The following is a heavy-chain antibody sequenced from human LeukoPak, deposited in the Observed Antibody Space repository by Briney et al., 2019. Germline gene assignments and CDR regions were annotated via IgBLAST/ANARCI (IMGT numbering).Heavy chain of an antibody. J-gene: IGHJ4*02. V-gene: IGHV3-15*01. CDR3: AKMGRVVITFSQIDY. Sequence: GGSLRLSCAASGFTFTNVWMIWVRQAPGKGLEWVGLIKTKSDGETTDYAAPVKGRFTISRDDSKNTLYLQMNSLRAEDTAVYYCAKMGRVVITFSQIDYWGQGTLVTVSS. D-gene: IGHD3-22*01. CDR1: GFTFTNVW. CDR2: IKTKSDGETT.